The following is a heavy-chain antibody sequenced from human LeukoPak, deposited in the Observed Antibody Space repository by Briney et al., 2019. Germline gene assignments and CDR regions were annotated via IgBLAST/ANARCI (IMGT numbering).Heavy chain of an antibody. CDR1: GFTFSNFE. Sequence: PGGSLRLSCAASGFTFSNFEMTWVRQAPEKGLELVSYISSSGSAIYYGDSVKGRFTISRDNAKSTLYLQMDSLRPEDTAVYYCARVDPTGDGYNCFDSWGQGTLVTVSS. CDR2: ISSSGSAI. V-gene: IGHV3-48*03. D-gene: IGHD5-24*01. CDR3: ARVDPTGDGYNCFDS. J-gene: IGHJ4*02.